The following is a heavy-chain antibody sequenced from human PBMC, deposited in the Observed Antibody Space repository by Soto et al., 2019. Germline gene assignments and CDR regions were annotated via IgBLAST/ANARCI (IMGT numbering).Heavy chain of an antibody. CDR2: MNPNSGNT. CDR3: ARDRHGIAVAGTLGWFDP. J-gene: IGHJ5*02. Sequence: ASVKVSCKASGYPFPSSDINWVRQATGQGLEWMGWMNPNSGNTGYAQKFQGRVTMTRNTSMSTAYMELSSLRSEDTAVYYCARDRHGIAVAGTLGWFDPWGQGTLVTVSS. D-gene: IGHD6-19*01. CDR1: GYPFPSSD. V-gene: IGHV1-8*01.